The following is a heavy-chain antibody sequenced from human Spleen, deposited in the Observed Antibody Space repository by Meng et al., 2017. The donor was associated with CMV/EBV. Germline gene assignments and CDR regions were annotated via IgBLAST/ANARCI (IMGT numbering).Heavy chain of an antibody. CDR1: GGTFSRYS. D-gene: IGHD5-12*01. J-gene: IGHJ4*02. CDR2: IYSGGST. V-gene: IGHV3-66*02. Sequence: SCKTAGGTFSRYSITWVRQAPGQGLEWVSVIYSGGSTYYADSVKGRFTISRDNSKNTLYLQMNSLRAEDTAVYYCARDPQEVADSGYDYSNDYWGQGTLVTVSS. CDR3: ARDPQEVADSGYDYSNDY.